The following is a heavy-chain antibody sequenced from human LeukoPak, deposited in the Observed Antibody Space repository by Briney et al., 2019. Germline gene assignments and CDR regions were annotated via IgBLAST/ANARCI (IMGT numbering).Heavy chain of an antibody. D-gene: IGHD6-6*01. CDR2: IRYDGSNK. CDR1: GFTFSSYG. J-gene: IGHJ4*02. Sequence: GGSLRLSCAASGFTFSSYGMHWVRQAPGKGLEWVAFIRYDGSNKYYADSVKGRFSISRDNSKNTLYLQMNSLRAEDTAVYYCAKDRWYSSSWYYFDYWGQGTLVTVSS. CDR3: AKDRWYSSSWYYFDY. V-gene: IGHV3-30*02.